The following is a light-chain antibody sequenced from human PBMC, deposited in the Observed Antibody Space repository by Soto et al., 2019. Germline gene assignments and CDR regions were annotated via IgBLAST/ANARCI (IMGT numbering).Light chain of an antibody. CDR1: QSVRNNY. J-gene: IGKJ4*02. Sequence: EIVLTQAPDTLSLSPGERATLSCRASQSVRNNYLAWYQQKPGQAPRLLIYGASSRATGIPDRFSGSVSGTDFTLTISRLEPEDFAVYYCHQYTGSPHSFGGGTKV. V-gene: IGKV3-20*01. CDR2: GAS. CDR3: HQYTGSPHS.